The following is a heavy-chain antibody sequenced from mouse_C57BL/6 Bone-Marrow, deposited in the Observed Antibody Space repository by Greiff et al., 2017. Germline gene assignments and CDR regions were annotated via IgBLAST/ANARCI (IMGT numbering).Heavy chain of an antibody. J-gene: IGHJ3*01. CDR3: ARLPYYYGSSYGWFAY. CDR2: LSSGGSYT. CDR1: GFTFSSYG. V-gene: IGHV5-6*01. D-gene: IGHD1-1*01. Sequence: EVPGVESGGDLVKPGGSLKLSCAASGFTFSSYGMSWVRQTPDKRLEWVATLSSGGSYTYYPDSVKGRFTISRDNAKNTLYLQMSSLKSEDTAMYYCARLPYYYGSSYGWFAYWGQGTLGTVSA.